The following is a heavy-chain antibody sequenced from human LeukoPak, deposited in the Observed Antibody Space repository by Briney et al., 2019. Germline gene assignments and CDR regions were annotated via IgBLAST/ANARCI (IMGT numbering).Heavy chain of an antibody. J-gene: IGHJ4*02. CDR3: TTDYYDFWSGSQIDY. CDR1: GFTFSNAW. Sequence: GGSLRLSCAASGFTFSNAWMNWVRQAPGKGLEWVGRIKSKTDGGTTDYAAPVKGRFTISRDDSKNTLYLQMNSLNTEDTAVYYCTTDYYDFWSGSQIDYWGQGTLVTVSS. CDR2: IKSKTDGGTT. V-gene: IGHV3-15*07. D-gene: IGHD3-3*01.